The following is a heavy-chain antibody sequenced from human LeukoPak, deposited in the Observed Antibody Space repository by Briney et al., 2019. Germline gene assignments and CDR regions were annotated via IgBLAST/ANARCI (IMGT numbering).Heavy chain of an antibody. CDR1: GGSISNTNW. J-gene: IGHJ4*02. V-gene: IGHV4-4*02. Sequence: PSGTLSLTCDVSGGSISNTNWWSWVRQPPGRGLEWIGEVSLAGETNYNLSLNGRVTMSLDESSNKLSLKLTSVTAADTAIYYCSRESGAFCPFGYWGEGSLVIVPS. D-gene: IGHD1-26*01. CDR3: SRESGAFCPFGY. CDR2: VSLAGET.